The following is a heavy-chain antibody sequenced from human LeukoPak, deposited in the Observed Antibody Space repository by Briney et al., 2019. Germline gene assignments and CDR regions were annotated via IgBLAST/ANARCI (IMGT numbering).Heavy chain of an antibody. CDR3: ARGRFCSTTSCWIDY. Sequence: GGSLRLSCTASGFTLINFWMSWVRQAQGKGLEWVSNINQDSSDRHYVDSMKGRATISRDNARNSLYLQMNSLRVEDTAVYYCARGRFCSTTSCWIDYWGQGNVVTVSS. CDR2: INQDSSDR. V-gene: IGHV3-7*01. CDR1: GFTLINFW. J-gene: IGHJ4*02. D-gene: IGHD2-2*01.